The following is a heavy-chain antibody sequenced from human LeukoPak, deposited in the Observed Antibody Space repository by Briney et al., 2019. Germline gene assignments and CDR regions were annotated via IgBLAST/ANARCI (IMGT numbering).Heavy chain of an antibody. Sequence: SETLSLTCTVSGGSVSSGSYYWSWIRQPPGKGLEWIAYIYYSGITNYNSSLKSRVTISVDTSKNQFSLKLSSVTAADTAVYYCARGRGGLYGGKGDLTPDFDYWGQGTLVTVSS. CDR1: GGSVSSGSYY. CDR3: ARGRGGLYGGKGDLTPDFDY. V-gene: IGHV4-61*01. CDR2: IYYSGIT. D-gene: IGHD4-23*01. J-gene: IGHJ4*02.